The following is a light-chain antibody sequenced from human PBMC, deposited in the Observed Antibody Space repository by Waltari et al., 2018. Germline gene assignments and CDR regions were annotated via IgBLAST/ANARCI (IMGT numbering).Light chain of an antibody. CDR1: ISDVGGHNS. CDR2: DVN. CDR3: YSYAGSSSFV. Sequence: QSALTQPRSVSGSPGQSVTISCTGPISDVGGHNSVSWYQQHPGKAPKLMSYDVNKRPSGVPDCFSGSKSGNTASLTISGLQGEDEADYYCYSYAGSSSFVFGTGTEIIVL. V-gene: IGLV2-11*01. J-gene: IGLJ1*01.